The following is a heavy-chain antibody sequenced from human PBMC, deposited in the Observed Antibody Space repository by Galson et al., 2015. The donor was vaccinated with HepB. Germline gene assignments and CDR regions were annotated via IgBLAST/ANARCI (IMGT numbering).Heavy chain of an antibody. Sequence: QSGAEVKKPGESLRISCKGSGYSFTSYWISWVRQMPGKGLEWMGIIYPGDSDTRYSPSFQGQVTISADKSISTAYLQWSSLKASDTAMYYCARHIIGPGYYDSSGYWDNAFDIWGQGTMVTVSS. CDR2: IYPGDSDT. D-gene: IGHD3-22*01. J-gene: IGHJ3*02. CDR3: ARHIIGPGYYDSSGYWDNAFDI. V-gene: IGHV5-51*01. CDR1: GYSFTSYW.